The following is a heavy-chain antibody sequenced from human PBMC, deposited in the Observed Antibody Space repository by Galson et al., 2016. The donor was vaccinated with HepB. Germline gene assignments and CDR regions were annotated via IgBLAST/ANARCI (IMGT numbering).Heavy chain of an antibody. CDR2: ISWNSGTI. CDR1: GFIFDDCA. D-gene: IGHD5-24*01. Sequence: SLRLSCAASGFIFDDCAMHWVRQAPGKGLEWVSSISWNSGTIAYAGSVRGRFTISRDNAKHSLYLQMNSLGTEDTGVYYCVKDMAERAYYPDYWGQGTLVAVSS. CDR3: VKDMAERAYYPDY. V-gene: IGHV3-9*01. J-gene: IGHJ4*02.